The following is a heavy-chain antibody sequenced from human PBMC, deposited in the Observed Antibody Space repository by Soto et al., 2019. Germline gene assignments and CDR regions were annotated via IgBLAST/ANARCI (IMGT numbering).Heavy chain of an antibody. CDR2: IYPGDSDT. D-gene: IGHD4-17*01. Sequence: GESLKISCKGSGYSFTSYWIGWVRQMPGKGLEWMGIIYPGDSDTRYSPSFQGQVTISADKSISTAYLQWSSLKASDTAMYYCAREGRYKRKLHLYGDYSWFDPWGQGTLVTVSS. V-gene: IGHV5-51*01. CDR1: GYSFTSYW. J-gene: IGHJ5*02. CDR3: AREGRYKRKLHLYGDYSWFDP.